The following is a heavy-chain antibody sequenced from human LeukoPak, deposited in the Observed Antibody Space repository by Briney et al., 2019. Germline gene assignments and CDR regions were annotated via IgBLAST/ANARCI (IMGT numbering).Heavy chain of an antibody. V-gene: IGHV3-43*02. CDR3: AKDIRVYRRGEGGYYYYGMDV. D-gene: IGHD3-10*01. Sequence: GGSLRLSCAASGFTFDDYAMHWVRQAPGKGLEWVSLISGDGGSTYYADSVKGRFTISRDNSKNSLYLQMNILRTEDTALYYCAKDIRVYRRGEGGYYYYGMDVWGQGTTVTVSS. CDR2: ISGDGGST. J-gene: IGHJ6*02. CDR1: GFTFDDYA.